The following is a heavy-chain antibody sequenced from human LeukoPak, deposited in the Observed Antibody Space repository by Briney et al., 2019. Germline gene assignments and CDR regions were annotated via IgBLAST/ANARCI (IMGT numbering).Heavy chain of an antibody. CDR1: GFTFSSYG. J-gene: IGHJ6*03. CDR2: IWYDGSNK. Sequence: GRSLRLPCAASGFTFSSYGMHWVRQAPGKGLEWAAVIWYDGSNKYYADSVKGRFTISRDNSKNTLYLQMNSLRAEDTAVYYCARWGPKTFSGWDYYYMDVWGKGTTVTVSS. D-gene: IGHD6-19*01. CDR3: ARWGPKTFSGWDYYYMDV. V-gene: IGHV3-33*01.